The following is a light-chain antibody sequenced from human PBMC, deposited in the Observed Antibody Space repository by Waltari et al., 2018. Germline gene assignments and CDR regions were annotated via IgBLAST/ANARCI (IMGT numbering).Light chain of an antibody. J-gene: IGKJ2*03. V-gene: IGKV2-40*01. CDR2: ELS. Sequence: DIVMTQTPLSLPVTLGEPASISCSSSQSLLDREDGNSYLEWYLQKPGQSHQLLIYELSKRASGVPDRFSGSGSDTYFTLKISRVEAEDVGVYYCVQALEFPPYSFGQGTKVE. CDR3: VQALEFPPYS. CDR1: QSLLDREDGNSY.